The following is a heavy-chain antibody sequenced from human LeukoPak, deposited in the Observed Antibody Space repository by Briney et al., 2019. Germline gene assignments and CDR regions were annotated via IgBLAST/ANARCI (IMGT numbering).Heavy chain of an antibody. J-gene: IGHJ4*02. Sequence: ASVKVSCKASGYTFISYAMNWVRQAPGQGLEWMGWINTNTGNPAYAQGFTGRFVFSLDTSVSTAYLQISGLKAEDTAVYYCARDGALASFDYWGQGTLVTVSS. D-gene: IGHD1-1*01. CDR3: ARDGALASFDY. V-gene: IGHV7-4-1*02. CDR1: GYTFISYA. CDR2: INTNTGNP.